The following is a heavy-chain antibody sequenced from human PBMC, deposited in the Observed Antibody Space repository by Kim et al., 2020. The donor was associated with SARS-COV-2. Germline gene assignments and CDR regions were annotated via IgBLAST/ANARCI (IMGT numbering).Heavy chain of an antibody. J-gene: IGHJ3*02. CDR3: ASSDYYGSGSRDAFDI. Sequence: QKFQDRVTITRERSMSTAYMELSSLRSEDTAMYYCASSDYYGSGSRDAFDIWGQGTMVTVSS. V-gene: IGHV1-45*02. D-gene: IGHD3-10*01.